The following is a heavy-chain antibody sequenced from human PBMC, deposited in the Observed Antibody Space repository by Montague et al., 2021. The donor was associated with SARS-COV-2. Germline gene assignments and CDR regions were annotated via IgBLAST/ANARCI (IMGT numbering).Heavy chain of an antibody. CDR1: GGSVSSRSHF. CDR3: TRVVVVVPASPAPTLFDP. J-gene: IGHJ5*02. Sequence: TRSLTCTVSGGSVSSRSHFWSWIRQPAGKGLEWIGHIYATGSAKYXPSLESRVTISVDTSNNQFSLRLNSVTAADTAVYYCTRVVVVVPASPAPTLFDPWGQGILVTVSS. CDR2: IYATGSA. V-gene: IGHV4-61*09. D-gene: IGHD2-15*01.